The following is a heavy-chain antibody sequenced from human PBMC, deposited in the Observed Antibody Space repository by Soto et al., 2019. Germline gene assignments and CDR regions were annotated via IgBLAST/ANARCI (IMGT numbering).Heavy chain of an antibody. J-gene: IGHJ6*02. CDR2: IIPIFGTA. D-gene: IGHD3-3*01. CDR3: ASGTIFGDYYYGMDV. V-gene: IGHV1-69*06. Sequence: AASVKVSCKASGGTFSRFAVSWVRQAPGHGLEWMGGIIPIFGTANYAQKFQGRVTITADKSTSTAYMELSSLRSEDTAVYYCASGTIFGDYYYGMDVWGPGTTVTVSS. CDR1: GGTFSRFA.